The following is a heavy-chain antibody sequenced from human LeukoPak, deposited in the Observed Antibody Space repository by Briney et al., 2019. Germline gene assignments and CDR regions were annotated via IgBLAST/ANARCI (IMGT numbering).Heavy chain of an antibody. CDR1: GYTFTGYY. CDR2: INPNSGGT. Sequence: GASVKVSCKASGYTFTGYYMHWVRQAPGQGLEWMGWINPNSGGTNYAQKFQGRVTMTRDTSISTAYMELSRLRSDDTAVYYCARGHTTPYYYDSSGYPADAFDIWGQGIMVTVSS. D-gene: IGHD3-22*01. V-gene: IGHV1-2*02. CDR3: ARGHTTPYYYDSSGYPADAFDI. J-gene: IGHJ3*02.